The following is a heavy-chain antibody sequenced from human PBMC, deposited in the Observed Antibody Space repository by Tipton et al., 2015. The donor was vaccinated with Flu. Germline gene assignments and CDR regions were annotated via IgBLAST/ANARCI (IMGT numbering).Heavy chain of an antibody. Sequence: TLSLTCTVSGGSIRGYYWNWIRQFPGEGLVWIGFVYYSGSTNYMSSLKSRVTISTDTSTNQVSLKMNSVIAADTAVYYCARGPPGPSIRAYYFDIWGQGALVTVSS. CDR3: ARGPPGPSIRAYYFDI. D-gene: IGHD2-21*01. CDR2: VYYSGST. CDR1: GGSIRGYY. V-gene: IGHV4-59*01. J-gene: IGHJ4*02.